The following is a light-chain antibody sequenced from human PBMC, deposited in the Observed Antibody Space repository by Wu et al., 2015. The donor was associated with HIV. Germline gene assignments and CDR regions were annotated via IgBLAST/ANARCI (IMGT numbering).Light chain of an antibody. CDR2: DAS. J-gene: IGKJ1*01. CDR1: QSVSSS. Sequence: EIVLTQSPATLSLSPGERATLSCRASQSVSSSLAWYQQKPGQTPRPLIYDASNRATGIPARFSGSGSGTDFTLTISSLEPEDFAVYYCQQRSNWPWTFGQGTKVEIK. CDR3: QQRSNWPWT. V-gene: IGKV3-11*01.